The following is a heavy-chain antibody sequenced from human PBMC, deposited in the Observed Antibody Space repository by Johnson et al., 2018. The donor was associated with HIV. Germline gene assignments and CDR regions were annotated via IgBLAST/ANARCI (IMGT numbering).Heavy chain of an antibody. CDR1: GFTFSDSY. J-gene: IGHJ3*02. CDR3: ARNGLIPAAKGVAFDI. D-gene: IGHD2-2*01. CDR2: ISSSDSTI. V-gene: IGHV3-11*04. Sequence: QVQLVESGGGLVKPGGSLRLSCGASGFTFSDSYMNWIRQAPGKGLEWVSYISSSDSTIYYADSVEGRFTISRDNAKNSLYLQMNSLRAEDTAVYYCARNGLIPAAKGVAFDIWGQGTTVTVSS.